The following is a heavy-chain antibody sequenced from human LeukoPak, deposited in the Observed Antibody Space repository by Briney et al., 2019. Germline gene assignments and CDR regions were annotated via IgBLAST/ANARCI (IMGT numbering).Heavy chain of an antibody. D-gene: IGHD2-2*01. CDR3: ARSTLGPSFVVVPAARRIWFDP. CDR1: GYTFTSYG. J-gene: IGHJ5*02. V-gene: IGHV1-18*01. CDR2: ISAYNGNT. Sequence: ASVKVSCKASGYTFTSYGISWVRQAPGQGLEWMGWISAYNGNTNYAQKLQGRVTMTTDTSTSTAYMELRSLRSDDTAVYYCARSTLGPSFVVVPAARRIWFDPWGQGTLVTVSS.